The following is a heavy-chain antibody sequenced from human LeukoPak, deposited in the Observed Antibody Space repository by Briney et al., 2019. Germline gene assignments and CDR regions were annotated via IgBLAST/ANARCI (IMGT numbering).Heavy chain of an antibody. CDR2: INPNSGGT. CDR1: GYTFTGYY. CDR3: ARGKVGYGDLPYFDY. J-gene: IGHJ4*02. V-gene: IGHV1-2*02. Sequence: ASVKVSCKASGYTFTGYYMHWVRQAPGQGLEWMGWINPNSGGTNYAQKFQGRVTMTRDTSISTAYMELSRLRSDDTAVYYCARGKVGYGDLPYFDYWRQGTLVTVSS. D-gene: IGHD4-17*01.